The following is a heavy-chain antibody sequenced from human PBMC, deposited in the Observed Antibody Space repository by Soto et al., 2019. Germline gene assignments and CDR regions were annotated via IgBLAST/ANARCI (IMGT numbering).Heavy chain of an antibody. V-gene: IGHV4-39*01. CDR2: ICYSGST. CDR3: ARLGQLQLENYYYGMDV. Sequence: SETLSLTCTVSGGSISSSSYYWGWLRPPPGKGLEWSGSICYSGSTYYNPSLKSRVTISVDTSKNQFSLKLSSVTAADTAVYYCARLGQLQLENYYYGMDVWGQGTTVTSP. J-gene: IGHJ6*02. D-gene: IGHD2-2*01. CDR1: GGSISSSSYY.